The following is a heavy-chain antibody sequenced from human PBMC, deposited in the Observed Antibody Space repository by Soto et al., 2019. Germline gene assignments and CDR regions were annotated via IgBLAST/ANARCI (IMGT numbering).Heavy chain of an antibody. CDR3: AKVRGAGGSKANYYYAMDV. CDR1: GFTFSSYG. J-gene: IGHJ6*02. CDR2: IWYDGSNK. D-gene: IGHD3-10*01. V-gene: IGHV3-33*06. Sequence: GGSLRLSCAASGFTFSSYGMHWVRQAPGKGLEWVAVIWYDGSNKYYADSVKGRFTISRDISKSRLYLQMNSLRAEDTALYYCAKVRGAGGSKANYYYAMDVWGQGTSVTVSS.